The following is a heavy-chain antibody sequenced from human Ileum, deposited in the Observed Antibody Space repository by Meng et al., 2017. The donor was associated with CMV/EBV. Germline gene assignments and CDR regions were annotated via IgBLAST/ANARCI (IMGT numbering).Heavy chain of an antibody. V-gene: IGHV4-34*01. Sequence: AQRQQWGAGLLKPSETLSLTCAVHGGSLRDSYWTWIRQAPGKGLEWIGEIHPSGITNYNPSLESRVTISEDTSNNQFSLRLTSLTAGDTAVYYCARGWDNNKVGVHWGQGTLVTVSS. D-gene: IGHD1/OR15-1a*01. J-gene: IGHJ4*02. CDR2: IHPSGIT. CDR3: ARGWDNNKVGVH. CDR1: GGSLRDSY.